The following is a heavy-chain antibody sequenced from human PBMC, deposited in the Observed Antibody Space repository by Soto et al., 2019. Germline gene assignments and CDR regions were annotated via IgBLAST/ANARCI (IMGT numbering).Heavy chain of an antibody. CDR2: IYHSGST. CDR3: ARVPDR. Sequence: QLQLHESGSGLVKPSQTLSLTCAVSGGSISSGGYSWSWIRQPPGKGLEWIGYIYHSGSTYYNPSLKSRVTISVDRSKNQFSLKLSSVTAADTAVYYCARVPDRWGEGTLVNVSS. V-gene: IGHV4-30-2*01. CDR1: GGSISSGGYS. J-gene: IGHJ5*02.